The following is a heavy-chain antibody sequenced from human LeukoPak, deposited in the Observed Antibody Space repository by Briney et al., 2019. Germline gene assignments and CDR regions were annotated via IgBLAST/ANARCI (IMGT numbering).Heavy chain of an antibody. Sequence: PGGSLRLSCAVSGFTISSYFMGWVRQAPGKGLEWVSGISNNGGSTYYADSVKGQFTISRDNSKNTLYLQINSLSAEDTAVYYCAKIRPSSVNYWGQGTLVTVSS. CDR2: ISNNGGST. V-gene: IGHV3-23*01. CDR1: GFTISSYF. CDR3: AKIRPSSVNY. J-gene: IGHJ4*02. D-gene: IGHD3-3*01.